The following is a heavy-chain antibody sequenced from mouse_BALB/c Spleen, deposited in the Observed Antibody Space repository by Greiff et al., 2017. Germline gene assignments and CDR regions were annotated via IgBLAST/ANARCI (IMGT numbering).Heavy chain of an antibody. CDR3: ARGWYYGSSYVLAY. V-gene: IGHV14-3*02. J-gene: IGHJ3*01. CDR2: IDPANGNT. D-gene: IGHD1-1*01. CDR1: GFNIKDTY. Sequence: VQLQQSGAELVKPGASVKLSCTASGFNIKDTYMHWVKQRPEQGLEWIGRIDPANGNTKYDPKFQGKAPITADTSSTTASLQLSSLTSEDTAVDYCARGWYYGSSYVLAYWGQGTLVTVAA.